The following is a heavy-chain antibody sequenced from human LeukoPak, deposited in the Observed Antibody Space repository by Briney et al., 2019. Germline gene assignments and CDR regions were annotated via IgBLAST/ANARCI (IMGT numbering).Heavy chain of an antibody. CDR3: AKGATVRGVPNYYYYHMDV. CDR1: GFDFNNYA. Sequence: GGSLRLSCAASGFDFNNYAMTWVRQAPGKGLEWVSTISGGGVGTYYADSVKGRFTISRDNSQNTLYLQMNSLGADDTAVYYCAKGATVRGVPNYYYYHMDVWGKGTTVTVSS. CDR2: ISGGGVGT. J-gene: IGHJ6*03. V-gene: IGHV3-23*01. D-gene: IGHD3-10*01.